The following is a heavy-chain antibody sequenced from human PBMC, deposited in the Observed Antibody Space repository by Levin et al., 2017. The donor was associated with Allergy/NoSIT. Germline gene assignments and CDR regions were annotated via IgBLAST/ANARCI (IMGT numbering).Heavy chain of an antibody. J-gene: IGHJ5*02. Sequence: ASVKVSCKASGYTFNNYDIHWVRQAPGQGLEWLGGISTYNGHTNYAQELQGRITMSTDTSTRTVYMELRSLRSDDTAVYYCARNGIPALQLRNWFDPWGQGTPVTVSS. D-gene: IGHD2-2*01. CDR3: ARNGIPALQLRNWFDP. V-gene: IGHV1-18*01. CDR2: ISTYNGHT. CDR1: GYTFNNYD.